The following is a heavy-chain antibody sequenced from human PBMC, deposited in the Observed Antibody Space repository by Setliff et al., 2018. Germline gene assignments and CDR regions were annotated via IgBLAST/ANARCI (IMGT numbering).Heavy chain of an antibody. J-gene: IGHJ4*02. CDR3: ARVTYCGGDCYSFDY. V-gene: IGHV1-18*04. Sequence: ASVKVSCKASGYTFGAHYIHWVRQAPGQGLEWMGWISAYNGDTNFIQKFHDRVTMTTDRSTSTAYMELRSLGSDDTAMYFCARVTYCGGDCYSFDYWGQGTLVTVSS. CDR1: GYTFGAHY. CDR2: ISAYNGDT. D-gene: IGHD2-21*01.